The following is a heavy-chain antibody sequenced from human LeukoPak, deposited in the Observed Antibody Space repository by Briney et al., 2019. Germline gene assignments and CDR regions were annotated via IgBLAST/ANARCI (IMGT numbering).Heavy chain of an antibody. CDR1: GFTFSSYE. V-gene: IGHV3-48*03. D-gene: IGHD3-10*01. Sequence: GGSLRLSCAASGFTFSSYEMNWVRQAPGKGLEWASYISSSGSTIYYADSVKGRFTISRDNAKNSLYLQMNSLRAEDTAVYYCPMYYVSGSYYSDYWGQGTLVTVSS. CDR3: PMYYVSGSYYSDY. J-gene: IGHJ4*02. CDR2: ISSSGSTI.